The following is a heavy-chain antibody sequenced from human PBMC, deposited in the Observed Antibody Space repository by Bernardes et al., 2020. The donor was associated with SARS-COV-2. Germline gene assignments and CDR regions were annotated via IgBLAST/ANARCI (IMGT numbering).Heavy chain of an antibody. CDR2: IIAIFGTA. CDR1: GCTFSSYS. D-gene: IGHD3-10*01. CDR3: ARDLGSGSYYNPGWFDP. Sequence: FSVNVSCKASGCTFSSYSIIWVRQAPGQGLEWMGRIIAIFGTANYAQKFQARVTITADESTSKAYMELSSLRSEDTAVYYCARDLGSGSYYNPGWFDPWGQGTMVTVSS. J-gene: IGHJ5*02. V-gene: IGHV1-69*13.